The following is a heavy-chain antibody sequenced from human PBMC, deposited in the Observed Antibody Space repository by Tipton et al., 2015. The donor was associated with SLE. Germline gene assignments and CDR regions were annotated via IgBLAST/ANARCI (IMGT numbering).Heavy chain of an antibody. CDR3: ARGTRGWYFDL. J-gene: IGHJ2*01. CDR1: GGSVSGHY. D-gene: IGHD3-10*01. Sequence: TLSLTCAVYGGSVSGHYWSWIRQPPGKGLEWIGEINHSGRTNYSPSLKSRVTISVDTSKNQFSLKLSSVTAADTAVYYCARGTRGWYFDLWGRGTLVTVSS. V-gene: IGHV4-34*01. CDR2: INHSGRT.